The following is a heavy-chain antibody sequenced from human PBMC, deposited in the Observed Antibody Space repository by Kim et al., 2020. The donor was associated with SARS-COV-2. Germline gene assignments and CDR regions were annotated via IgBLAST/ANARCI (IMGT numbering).Heavy chain of an antibody. CDR3: ATGPVVVGATLSNYYYYGMDV. J-gene: IGHJ6*02. V-gene: IGHV1-24*01. CDR1: GYTLTELS. Sequence: ASVKVSCKVSGYTLTELSMHWVRQAPGKGLEWMGGFDPEDGETNYAQKFQGRVTMTEDTSTDTAYLELSSLRSEDTAVYYCATGPVVVGATLSNYYYYGMDVWGQGTTVTVSS. CDR2: FDPEDGET. D-gene: IGHD1-26*01.